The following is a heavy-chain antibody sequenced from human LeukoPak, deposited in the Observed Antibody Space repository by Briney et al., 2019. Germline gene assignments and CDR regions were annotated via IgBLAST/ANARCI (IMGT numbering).Heavy chain of an antibody. D-gene: IGHD3-10*01. CDR1: GYTLTELS. CDR2: FDPEDGET. Sequence: ASVKVSCKASGYTLTELSMHWVRQAPGKGLEWMGGFDPEDGETIYAQKFQGRVTMTEDTSTDTAYMELSSLRSEDTAVYYCATDVITMVRGFIITKAFDIWGQGTMVTVSS. CDR3: ATDVITMVRGFIITKAFDI. V-gene: IGHV1-24*01. J-gene: IGHJ3*02.